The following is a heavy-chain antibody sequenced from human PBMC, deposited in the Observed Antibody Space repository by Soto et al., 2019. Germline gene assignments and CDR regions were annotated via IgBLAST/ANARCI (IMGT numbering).Heavy chain of an antibody. D-gene: IGHD2-15*01. CDR1: GDSISTVDYF. J-gene: IGHJ5*01. CDR2: IYKSATT. CDR3: ARGGYCFTGRCFPNWFDS. Sequence: TLSLTCSVSGDSISTVDYFWAWIRQPPGQSLECIGYIYKSATTYYNPSFESRIAISLDTSKSQFSLNVTSVTAADTAVYFCARGGYCFTGRCFPNWFDSWGQGTLVTVSS. V-gene: IGHV4-30-4*01.